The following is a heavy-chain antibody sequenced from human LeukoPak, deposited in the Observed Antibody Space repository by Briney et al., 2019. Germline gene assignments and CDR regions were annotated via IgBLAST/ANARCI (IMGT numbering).Heavy chain of an antibody. J-gene: IGHJ6*02. D-gene: IGHD6-13*01. Sequence: GASVKVSCKASGGTFSSYAISWVRQAPGQGLEWMGGIIPIFGTANYAQKFQGRVTITADESTSTAYMELSSLRSEDTAEYYCARGPDSSSVYYYYYGMDVWGQGTTVTVSS. CDR1: GGTFSSYA. CDR3: ARGPDSSSVYYYYYGMDV. CDR2: IIPIFGTA. V-gene: IGHV1-69*13.